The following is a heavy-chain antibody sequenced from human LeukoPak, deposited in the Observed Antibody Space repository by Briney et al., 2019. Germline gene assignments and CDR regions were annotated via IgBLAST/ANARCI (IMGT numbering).Heavy chain of an antibody. CDR1: GGSISSSGYY. CDR2: IYYSGST. J-gene: IGHJ4*02. D-gene: IGHD3-22*01. V-gene: IGHV4-39*01. Sequence: SETLSLTCTVSGGSISSSGYYWGWIRQPPGKGLEWIGSIYYSGSTYYNPSLKSRVTISVDTSKNQFSLKLSSVTAADTAVYYCASLSYYYDSSGYYPAYWGQGTLVTVS. CDR3: ASLSYYYDSSGYYPAY.